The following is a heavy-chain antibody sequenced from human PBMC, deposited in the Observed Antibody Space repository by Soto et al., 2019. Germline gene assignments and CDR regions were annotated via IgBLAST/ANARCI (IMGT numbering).Heavy chain of an antibody. V-gene: IGHV4-39*01. J-gene: IGHJ4*02. CDR2: IYYSGST. CDR1: GGSISSSSYY. Sequence: QLQLQESGPGLVKPSETLSLTCTVYGGSISSSSYYWGWIRQPPGKVLEWIGSIYYSGSTYYNPSLKSRVTISVDTSKNQFSLKLSAVTAADTAVYYCARGYYHDYWGQGTLVTVSS. CDR3: ARGYYHDY. D-gene: IGHD3-22*01.